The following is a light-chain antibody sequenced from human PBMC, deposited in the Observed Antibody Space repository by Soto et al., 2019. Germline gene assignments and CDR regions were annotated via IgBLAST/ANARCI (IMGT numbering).Light chain of an antibody. V-gene: IGLV2-14*03. CDR2: DVT. CDR1: SSDIGSYNY. J-gene: IGLJ1*01. Sequence: QSALTQPASVSGSPGQSITISCTGTSSDIGSYNYVSWYQQHPGQAPKLMIYDVTNRPSGVSNRFSGSKSSNTASLTISGLQAEDEADYYCSSPRSSSFYVFGTGTKLTVL. CDR3: SSPRSSSFYV.